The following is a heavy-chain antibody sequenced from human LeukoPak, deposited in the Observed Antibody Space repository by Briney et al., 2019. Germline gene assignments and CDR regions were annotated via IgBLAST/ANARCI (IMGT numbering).Heavy chain of an antibody. CDR1: GGTFSSYA. D-gene: IGHD3-22*01. Sequence: ASVKVSCKASGGTFSSYAISWVRQAPGQGLEWMGGIIPIFGTANYAQKFQGRVTITADESTSTAYMELSSLRSEDTAVYYCARDRKAYYDSSGYYLWGQGTLVTVSS. V-gene: IGHV1-69*13. J-gene: IGHJ5*02. CDR2: IIPIFGTA. CDR3: ARDRKAYYDSSGYYL.